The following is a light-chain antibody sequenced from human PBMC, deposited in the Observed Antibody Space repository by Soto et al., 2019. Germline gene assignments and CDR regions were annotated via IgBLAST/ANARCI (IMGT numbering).Light chain of an antibody. J-gene: IGKJ1*01. V-gene: IGKV3-11*01. CDR3: QQRSSWLVT. Sequence: EIVLTQSPATLSLSPGERATLSCRASQSVSTYLAWYQQKPGQAPRLLIYDASSRATGIPARFSGSGSGTEFTLTISSLEPEDFAVYYCQQRSSWLVTFGQGTRVEIK. CDR1: QSVSTY. CDR2: DAS.